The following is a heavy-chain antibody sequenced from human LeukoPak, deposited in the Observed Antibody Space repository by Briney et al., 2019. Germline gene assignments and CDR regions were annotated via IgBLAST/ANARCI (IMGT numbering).Heavy chain of an antibody. V-gene: IGHV3-15*01. CDR1: GFTFSNAW. CDR2: IKSKTDGGTT. D-gene: IGHD6-13*01. CDR3: TTGIYSSSWNRDY. J-gene: IGHJ4*02. Sequence: PGGSLRLSCAASGFTFSNAWMSWVRQAPGKGLEWVGRIKSKTDGGTTDYAAPVKGRFTISRDDSKNTLYLQMNSLKTEDTAVYYCTTGIYSSSWNRDYWGQGTLVTVSS.